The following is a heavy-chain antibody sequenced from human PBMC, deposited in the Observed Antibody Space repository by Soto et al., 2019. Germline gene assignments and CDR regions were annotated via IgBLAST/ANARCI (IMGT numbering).Heavy chain of an antibody. CDR3: AKDRMGAGIRGYFDY. CDR1: GFTFSSYG. CDR2: ISYDGSNK. J-gene: IGHJ4*02. V-gene: IGHV3-30*18. D-gene: IGHD3-10*01. Sequence: QMQLVDSGGGVVQPGRSLRLSCAGTGFTFSSYGMHWVRQAPGKGLKWLAVISYDGSNKYYADSVKGRFTISRDNSKNTLYLQMDSLRAEDTAVYYCAKDRMGAGIRGYFDYWGQGTLVTVSS.